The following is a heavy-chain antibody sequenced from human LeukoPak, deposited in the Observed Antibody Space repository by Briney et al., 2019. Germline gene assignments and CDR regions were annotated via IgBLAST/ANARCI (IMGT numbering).Heavy chain of an antibody. Sequence: PGGSLRLSCAASGFTFDDYAMHWVRQAPGKGLEWVSGISWNSGSVGYADSVKGRFTISRDNAKNSLYLQMNSLRAEDMALYYCAKDIGFLERSLVFDYWGQGTLVTVSS. J-gene: IGHJ4*02. CDR3: AKDIGFLERSLVFDY. V-gene: IGHV3-9*03. CDR2: ISWNSGSV. CDR1: GFTFDDYA. D-gene: IGHD3-3*01.